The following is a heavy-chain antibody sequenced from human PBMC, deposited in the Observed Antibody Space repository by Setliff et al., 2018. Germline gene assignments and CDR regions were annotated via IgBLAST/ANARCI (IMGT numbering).Heavy chain of an antibody. CDR1: GYTFTGFY. J-gene: IGHJ3*02. Sequence: GASVKVSCKASGYTFTGFYMHWMRQAPGQGLEWMGWISAYAQKFQGRVTMTTDTSTSTAYMELRSLRSEDTAVYFCARDRFYNSWSGTSITAPHDAFDIWGQGTMVTVSS. CDR3: ARDRFYNSWSGTSITAPHDAFDI. CDR2: ISA. D-gene: IGHD3-3*01. V-gene: IGHV1-18*04.